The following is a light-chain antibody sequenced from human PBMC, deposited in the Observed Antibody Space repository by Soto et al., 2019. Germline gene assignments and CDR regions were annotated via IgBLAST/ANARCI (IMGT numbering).Light chain of an antibody. Sequence: DIQMTQSPSTLSASVGDRVTITCRASQSISSWLAWYQQKPGKAPKVLIFDASSLESGVPSRFSGSGSATEFTLTISSLQHDDFETYYCQQYSTYPWALGQGTKVDIK. J-gene: IGKJ1*01. CDR3: QQYSTYPWA. CDR2: DAS. CDR1: QSISSW. V-gene: IGKV1-5*01.